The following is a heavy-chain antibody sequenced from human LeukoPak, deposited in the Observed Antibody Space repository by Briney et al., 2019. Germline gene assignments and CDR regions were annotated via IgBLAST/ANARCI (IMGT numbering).Heavy chain of an antibody. V-gene: IGHV3-23*01. CDR3: AKRGDSRWSHDAFDI. CDR2: ISGSGGST. D-gene: IGHD3-10*01. J-gene: IGHJ3*02. CDR1: GFTFSIYW. Sequence: PGGSLRLSCAASGFTFSIYWMSWVRQAPGKGLEWVSAISGSGGSTYYADSVKGRFTISRDNSKNTLYLQMNSLRAEDTAVYYCAKRGDSRWSHDAFDIWGQGTMVTVSS.